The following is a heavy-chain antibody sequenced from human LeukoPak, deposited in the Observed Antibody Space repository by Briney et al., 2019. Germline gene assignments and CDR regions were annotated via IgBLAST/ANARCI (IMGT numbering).Heavy chain of an antibody. CDR2: INPSGGST. V-gene: IGHV1-46*01. CDR3: ARGNGVCPTY. J-gene: IGHJ4*02. D-gene: IGHD2-8*01. Sequence: ASVKVCCKASGYTFTSYYMHWVRQAPGQGLEWMGIINPSGGSTSYTEKFQGRVTMTRDTSTSTVSMELSSLRSEDTAVYYCARGNGVCPTYWGQGTLVTVSS. CDR1: GYTFTSYY.